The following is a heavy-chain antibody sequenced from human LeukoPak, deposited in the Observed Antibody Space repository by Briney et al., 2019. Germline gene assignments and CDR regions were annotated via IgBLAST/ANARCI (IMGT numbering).Heavy chain of an antibody. CDR2: MNPNSGNT. J-gene: IGHJ4*02. CDR1: GYTFTSYD. V-gene: IGHV1-8*01. CDR3: ARWAERPYYFDY. Sequence: ASVKVSCKASGYTFTSYDINWVRQATGQGLEWMGWMNPNSGNTGYAQKFQGRVTMTRNTSISTAYMELSSLRSEDTAVYYCARWAERPYYFDYWGQGTLVTVSS.